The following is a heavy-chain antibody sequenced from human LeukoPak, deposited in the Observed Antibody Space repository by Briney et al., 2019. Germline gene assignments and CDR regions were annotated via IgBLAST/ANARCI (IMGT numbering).Heavy chain of an antibody. J-gene: IGHJ4*02. V-gene: IGHV1-2*02. CDR3: ARADQYGAKRYFDY. CDR1: GYTFTGYY. Sequence: ASVKVSCKASGYTFTGYYMHWVRQAPGQGLEWMGWINPNSGGTNYAQKFQGRVTMTRDTSTSTVYMELSSLRSEDTAVYYCARADQYGAKRYFDYWGQGTLVTVSS. CDR2: INPNSGGT. D-gene: IGHD4-17*01.